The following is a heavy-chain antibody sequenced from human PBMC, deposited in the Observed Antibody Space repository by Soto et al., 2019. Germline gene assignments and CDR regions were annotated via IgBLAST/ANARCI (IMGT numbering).Heavy chain of an antibody. CDR1: GDSISSGGYS. D-gene: IGHD5-12*01. J-gene: IGHJ5*02. V-gene: IGHV4-30-2*01. CDR2: IYHSGST. CDR3: ARGTGSTSWGQWLRLRWFDP. Sequence: PSETLSLTCAVSGDSISSGGYSWSWIRQPPGKGLVWIGYIYHSGSTYYNPSLKSRVTISVDTSKNQFSLKLSSVTAADTAVYYCARGTGSTSWGQWLRLRWFDPWGQGTLVTVSS.